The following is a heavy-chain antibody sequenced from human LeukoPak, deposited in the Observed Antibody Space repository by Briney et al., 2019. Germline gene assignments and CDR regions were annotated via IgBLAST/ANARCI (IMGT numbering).Heavy chain of an antibody. Sequence: ASVKVSCKASGYTFTGYYMHWVRQARGQGLEWMGWINPNSGGTNYAQKLHGRVTMTRDTSISTAYMELSRLSSDDTAVYYCASFSSGVPRRFDYLGQGTLVTVSS. V-gene: IGHV1-2*02. CDR2: INPNSGGT. CDR3: ASFSSGVPRRFDY. CDR1: GYTFTGYY. J-gene: IGHJ4*02. D-gene: IGHD6-19*01.